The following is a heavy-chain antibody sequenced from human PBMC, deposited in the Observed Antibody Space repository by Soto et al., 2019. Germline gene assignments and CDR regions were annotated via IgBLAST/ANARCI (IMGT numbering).Heavy chain of an antibody. CDR3: ATGRDCSSTSCYIYYYYYGMDV. D-gene: IGHD2-2*01. CDR2: IIPIFGTA. Sequence: SVKVSCKASGGTFSSYAISWVRQAPGQGLEWMGGIIPIFGTANYAQKFQGRVTITADESTSTAYMELSSLRSEDTAVYYCATGRDCSSTSCYIYYYYYGMDVWGQGTTVTVSS. V-gene: IGHV1-69*13. J-gene: IGHJ6*02. CDR1: GGTFSSYA.